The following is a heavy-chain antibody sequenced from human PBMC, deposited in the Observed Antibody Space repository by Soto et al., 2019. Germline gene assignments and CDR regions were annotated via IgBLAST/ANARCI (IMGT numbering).Heavy chain of an antibody. CDR3: ASSHAGAHITAAVH. V-gene: IGHV4-30-2*01. Sequence: QLQLQESGSGLVKPSQTLSLTCAVSGGSISSGGYSWSWIRQPPGKGLEWIGYIYHSGSTYYNPSLKSRVTIAVDRSKYQFSLKLSSVTAAAAAVYYCASSHAGAHITAAVHWGQGTLVTVSS. D-gene: IGHD6-13*01. J-gene: IGHJ4*02. CDR2: IYHSGST. CDR1: GGSISSGGYS.